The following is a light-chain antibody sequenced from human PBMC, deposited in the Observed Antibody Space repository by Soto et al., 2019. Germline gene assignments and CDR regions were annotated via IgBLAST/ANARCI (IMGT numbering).Light chain of an antibody. Sequence: EIVLTQSPGTLSLSPRERATLSCRASQSVSNAYLAWYQHKVGQSPRLLIYGASNRAPGIPDRFSGSGSGTDFTLTLSRLEREDVAVYYCQQYAASPRTFGQGTQVEVK. J-gene: IGKJ1*01. CDR3: QQYAASPRT. V-gene: IGKV3-20*01. CDR2: GAS. CDR1: QSVSNAY.